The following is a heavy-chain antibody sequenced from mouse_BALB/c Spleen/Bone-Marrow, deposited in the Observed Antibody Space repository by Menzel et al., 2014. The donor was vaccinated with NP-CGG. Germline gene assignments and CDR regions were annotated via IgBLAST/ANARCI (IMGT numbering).Heavy chain of an antibody. Sequence: QVQLQQSGAELVKPGASVKLSCKASGYTFTSYWMHWVELRPGQGFEWIGEINPSNGGTNYNEKFKRKATLTVDKSSSTAYMQLSSLTSEDSVVYYCTYMGYYGSSYAMDYWGQGTSVTVSS. CDR2: INPSNGGT. CDR3: TYMGYYGSSYAMDY. D-gene: IGHD1-1*01. J-gene: IGHJ4*01. CDR1: GYTFTSYW. V-gene: IGHV1S16*01.